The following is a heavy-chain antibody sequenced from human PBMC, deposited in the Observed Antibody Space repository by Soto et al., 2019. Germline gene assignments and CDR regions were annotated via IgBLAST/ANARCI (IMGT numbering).Heavy chain of an antibody. D-gene: IGHD2-8*01. CDR1: GGSISSGGYY. J-gene: IGHJ3*01. CDR3: ARETNLIEGDAFDL. Sequence: QVQLQESGPGLVKPSQTLSLTCTVSGGSISSGGYYWSWMRQHPGKGLEWSGYMYYSGSTYYNPSLKSRVTISVDTSKNQFSLKLSSVTAADTAVYYCARETNLIEGDAFDLCGHGTMVTVSS. CDR2: MYYSGST. V-gene: IGHV4-31*03.